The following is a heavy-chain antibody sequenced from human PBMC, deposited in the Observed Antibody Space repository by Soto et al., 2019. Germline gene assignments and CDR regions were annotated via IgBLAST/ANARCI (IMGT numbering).Heavy chain of an antibody. J-gene: IGHJ4*02. D-gene: IGHD3-22*01. CDR2: IYHSGTT. CDR3: ARDSSGRHDY. V-gene: IGHV4-61*01. Sequence: PSETLSLTCSVSGGSLRSGSYYWAWIRQPPGKGLEWIGYIYHSGTTVYNASLSSRVSISVDTSKNQFFLKVNSLTAADTAVYYCARDSSGRHDYWGQGTRVTVSS. CDR1: GGSLRSGSYY.